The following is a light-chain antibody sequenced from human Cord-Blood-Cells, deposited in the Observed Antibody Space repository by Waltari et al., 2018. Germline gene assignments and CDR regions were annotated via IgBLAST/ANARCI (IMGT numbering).Light chain of an antibody. Sequence: QSVLTQPPSASGTPGPRVTISCSGRSSTIGSKYVYWYQQLPGTAPKLLIYRNNQRPSGVPDRFSGSKSGTSASLAISGLRSEDEADYYCAAWDDSLSGVVFGGGTKLTVL. V-gene: IGLV1-47*01. CDR2: RNN. CDR1: SSTIGSKY. CDR3: AAWDDSLSGVV. J-gene: IGLJ2*01.